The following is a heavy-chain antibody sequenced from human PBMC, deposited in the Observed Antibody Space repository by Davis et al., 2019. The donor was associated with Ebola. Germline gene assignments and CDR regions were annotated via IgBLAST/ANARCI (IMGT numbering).Heavy chain of an antibody. Sequence: PSETLSLTCTVSGGSISSYYSSWIRPPPGTGLEWIGYISYSGSTNYNPSLKSRVTISVDTSKNQFSLKLRAVTAEDTAVYYWARGGYYDVWSDKKRQYGMDVWGQGTTVTVSS. CDR3: ARGGYYDVWSDKKRQYGMDV. CDR2: ISYSGST. CDR1: GGSISSYY. D-gene: IGHD3-3*01. J-gene: IGHJ6*02. V-gene: IGHV4-59*01.